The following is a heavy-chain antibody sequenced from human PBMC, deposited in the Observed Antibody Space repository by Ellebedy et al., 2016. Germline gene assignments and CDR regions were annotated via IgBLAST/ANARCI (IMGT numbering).Heavy chain of an antibody. CDR3: ARADLDV. CDR1: GFNFNIYS. J-gene: IGHJ6*02. Sequence: GESLKISCAASGFNFNIYSFNWVRQAPGKGLEWVSYISSTSSLIHYADSVKGRFTISRDNAKNLLFLQMNSLRAEDTAVYYCARADLDVWGQGTTATVSS. V-gene: IGHV3-48*04. CDR2: ISSTSSLI.